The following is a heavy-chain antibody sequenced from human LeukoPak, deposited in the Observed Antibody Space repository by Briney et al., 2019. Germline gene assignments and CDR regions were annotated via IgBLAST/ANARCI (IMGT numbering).Heavy chain of an antibody. CDR1: GFTFSTYV. V-gene: IGHV3-30-3*01. Sequence: GGSLRLSCAASGFTFSTYVLHWVRQVPGKGLQWVAVISYDGSNKYYADSVKGRFTISRDNSKNTLYLQMNRLRPEDTAVYYCARGGGEYTSGWYQFFDFWGQGTLVTVSS. J-gene: IGHJ4*02. CDR3: ARGGGEYTSGWYQFFDF. D-gene: IGHD6-19*01. CDR2: ISYDGSNK.